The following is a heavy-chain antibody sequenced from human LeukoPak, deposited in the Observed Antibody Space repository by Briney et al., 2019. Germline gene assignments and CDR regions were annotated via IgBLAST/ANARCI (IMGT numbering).Heavy chain of an antibody. D-gene: IGHD6-25*01. Sequence: PSETLSLTCTVSGGSISSYYWSWVRQPPGQGLEWIGYISYSGSTNYNPSLKSRVTISVDTSKNQFSLKLSSVTAADTAVYYCARTPPRDSSGDPWGQGTLVIVSS. V-gene: IGHV4-59*01. CDR2: ISYSGST. J-gene: IGHJ5*02. CDR1: GGSISSYY. CDR3: ARTPPRDSSGDP.